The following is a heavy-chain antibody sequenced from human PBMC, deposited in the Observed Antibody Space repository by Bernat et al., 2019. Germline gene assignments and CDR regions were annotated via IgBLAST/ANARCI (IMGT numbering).Heavy chain of an antibody. D-gene: IGHD1-26*01. J-gene: IGHJ4*02. CDR2: IWYDGSNK. CDR3: ARVEWELDQGLDY. V-gene: IGHV3-33*01. Sequence: QVQLVESGGGVVQPGRSLRLSCAASGFTFSSYGMHWVRQAPGKGLEWVAVIWYDGSNKYYADSVKGRFTISRDNSKNTLYRQMNSLRAEDTAVYYCARVEWELDQGLDYWGQGTLVTVSS. CDR1: GFTFSSYG.